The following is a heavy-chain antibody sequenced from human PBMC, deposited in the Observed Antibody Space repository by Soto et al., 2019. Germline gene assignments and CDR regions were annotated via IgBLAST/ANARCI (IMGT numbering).Heavy chain of an antibody. Sequence: WTWIRQSPEKGLEWIGEVNHSGTTYYNPSLKTRVTISVHTPKNQFSLKISSVTAADTAVYYCARGIGYCSSINCYSSRRLRFDSWGQGTLFTVS. CDR2: VNHSGTT. CDR3: ARGIGYCSSINCYSSRRLRFDS. J-gene: IGHJ4*02. D-gene: IGHD2-2*01. V-gene: IGHV4-34*01.